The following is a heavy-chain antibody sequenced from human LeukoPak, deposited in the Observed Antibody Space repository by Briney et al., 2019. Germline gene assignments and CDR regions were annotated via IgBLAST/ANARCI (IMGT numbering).Heavy chain of an antibody. Sequence: ASVKVSCKASGYDFSRYDINWVRLAPGQGLEWMGWMNPNRDTDYAQNFQGRVTMTRDTSMSTAYMELSSLRSEDTALYYCARGRIRYDDYSSGWFVFFEFWGQGSLVTVSS. CDR3: ARGRIRYDDYSSGWFVFFEF. CDR2: MNPNRDT. J-gene: IGHJ4*02. V-gene: IGHV1-8*01. D-gene: IGHD6-19*01. CDR1: GYDFSRYD.